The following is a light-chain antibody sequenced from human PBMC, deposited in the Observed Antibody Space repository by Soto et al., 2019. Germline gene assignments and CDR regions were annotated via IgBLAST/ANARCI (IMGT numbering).Light chain of an antibody. CDR3: QHYDYSRT. J-gene: IGKJ1*01. CDR1: QSITAS. Sequence: DIQMTQSPSALSASVGDTVTITCRASQSITASLAWYQHKPGEAPKLLIYDVSNLESGVPSRFSGSGSGTEFSLTILSLQPDGFATYYCQHYDYSRTFGQGTKVEIK. CDR2: DVS. V-gene: IGKV1-5*01.